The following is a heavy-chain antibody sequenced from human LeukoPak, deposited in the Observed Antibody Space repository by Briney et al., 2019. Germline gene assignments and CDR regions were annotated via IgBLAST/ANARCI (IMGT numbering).Heavy chain of an antibody. CDR1: GFTFSSYS. V-gene: IGHV3-21*01. CDR3: ARMATIIPVDY. D-gene: IGHD5-24*01. J-gene: IGHJ4*02. CDR2: ISSSKNYI. Sequence: GGSLRLSCAASGFTFSSYSMNWVRQAPGKGLEWVSSISSSKNYIYYADSVKGRFTIPRDNAKNSLYLQMNSLRAEDTAVYYCARMATIIPVDYWGQGTLVTVSS.